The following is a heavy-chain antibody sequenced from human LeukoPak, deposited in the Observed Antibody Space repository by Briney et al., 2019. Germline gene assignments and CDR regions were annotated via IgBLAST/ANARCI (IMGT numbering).Heavy chain of an antibody. J-gene: IGHJ4*02. CDR2: ISTDASST. CDR3: AKASDLAAADY. CDR1: GFTFSSYW. Sequence: GGSLRLSCAASGFTFSSYWMHWVRQAPGKGLVWVSRISTDASSTTYADSVKGRFTISRDNAKDTLYLQMNSLRAEDTAVYYCAKASDLAAADYWGQGTLVTVSS. V-gene: IGHV3-74*01. D-gene: IGHD6-13*01.